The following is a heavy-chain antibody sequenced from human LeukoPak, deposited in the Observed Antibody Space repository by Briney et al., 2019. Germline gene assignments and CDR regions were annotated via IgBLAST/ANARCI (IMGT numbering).Heavy chain of an antibody. CDR3: AKKGYYDGSGYYMYYFDH. V-gene: IGHV3-23*01. CDR2: ISGSGGST. J-gene: IGHJ4*02. Sequence: PGGSLRLSCVASGFTFSSYAMSWVRQAPGKGLEWVSAISGSGGSTYYADSVKGRFTISRDNSKNTLYLQMNSLRAEDTAVYYCAKKGYYDGSGYYMYYFDHWGQGTLVTVSS. D-gene: IGHD3-22*01. CDR1: GFTFSSYA.